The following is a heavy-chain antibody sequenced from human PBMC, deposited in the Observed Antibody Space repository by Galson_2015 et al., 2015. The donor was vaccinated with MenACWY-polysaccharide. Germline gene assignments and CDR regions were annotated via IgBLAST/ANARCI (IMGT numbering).Heavy chain of an antibody. Sequence: SLRLSCAASGFTFSDYYMSWIRQAPGKGLEWVSYISSSGSTIYYADSVKGRFTISRDNAKNSLYLQMNSLRAEDTAVYYCARVSDSSTSCFADYWGQGTLVTVSP. CDR2: ISSSGSTI. V-gene: IGHV3-11*01. CDR3: ARVSDSSTSCFADY. CDR1: GFTFSDYY. J-gene: IGHJ4*02. D-gene: IGHD2-2*01.